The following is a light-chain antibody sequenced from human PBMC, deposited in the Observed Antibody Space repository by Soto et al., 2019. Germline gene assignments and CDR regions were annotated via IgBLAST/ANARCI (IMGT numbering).Light chain of an antibody. Sequence: QSALTQPASVSGSPGQSITISCTGTSSDIGAYNFVSWYQQYPGKAPKLLIFEAYSRPAEISSRFSGSKSGNTASLTISGLPAEDEADYYCTSYNTTKTPVVFGGGTKLTVL. J-gene: IGLJ2*01. CDR2: EAY. CDR1: SSDIGAYNF. CDR3: TSYNTTKTPVV. V-gene: IGLV2-14*01.